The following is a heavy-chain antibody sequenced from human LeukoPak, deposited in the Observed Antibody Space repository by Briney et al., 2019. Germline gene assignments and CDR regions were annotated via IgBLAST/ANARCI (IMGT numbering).Heavy chain of an antibody. J-gene: IGHJ3*02. D-gene: IGHD4-23*01. V-gene: IGHV3-21*01. CDR2: ISSSSSYI. Sequence: GGSLRLSCAASGFTFSSYSMNWVRQAPGKGLEWVSSISSSSSYIYYADSVKGRFTISRDNAKNSLYLQMNSLRAEDTAVYYCARELPLTGGNSDAFDIWGQGTMFTVSS. CDR1: GFTFSSYS. CDR3: ARELPLTGGNSDAFDI.